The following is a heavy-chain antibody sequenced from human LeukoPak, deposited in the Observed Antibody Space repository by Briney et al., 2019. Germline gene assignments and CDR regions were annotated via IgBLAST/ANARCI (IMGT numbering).Heavy chain of an antibody. CDR1: GYSFTSYY. D-gene: IGHD3/OR15-3a*01. V-gene: IGHV1-46*01. J-gene: IGHJ3*02. CDR3: ARFRTGRAFDI. CDR2: INPSGDST. Sequence: ASVKVSCKASGYSFTSYYMHWVRQAPGQGLEWMGIINPSGDSTSYAQKFQGRVTMTRDTSTSTVYMELSSLRSEDTAVYYCARFRTGRAFDIWGQGTMVTVSS.